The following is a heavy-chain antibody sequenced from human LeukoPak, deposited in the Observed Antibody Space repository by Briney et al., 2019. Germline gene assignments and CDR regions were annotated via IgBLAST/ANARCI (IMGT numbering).Heavy chain of an antibody. Sequence: GGSLRLSCAASGFTFSSYAMSWVRQAPGKGLEWVSVISGSGGDTNNADSVKGRFTISRDNSKNTLYLQMNTLRAEDTAVYYCAKPREGSGSYYKSFFDSWGQGTLVTVSS. CDR1: GFTFSSYA. J-gene: IGHJ4*02. V-gene: IGHV3-23*01. CDR2: ISGSGGDT. CDR3: AKPREGSGSYYKSFFDS. D-gene: IGHD3-10*01.